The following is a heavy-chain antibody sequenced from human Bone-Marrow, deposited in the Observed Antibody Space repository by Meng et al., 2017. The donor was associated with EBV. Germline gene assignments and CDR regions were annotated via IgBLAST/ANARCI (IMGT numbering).Heavy chain of an antibody. CDR2: IYDSGST. D-gene: IGHD6-19*01. V-gene: IGHV4-61*01. Sequence: VLLPAAGPGLWTPSATLFRPSTFSGGSGSIGSYYLSWIRQPPGKGLEWIGYIYDSGSTNYNPSLKSRVTISVDTSKTQFSLKLSSVTAADTAVYYCARVALAVAGYFDYWGQGTLVTVSS. J-gene: IGHJ4*02. CDR1: GGSGSIGSYY. CDR3: ARVALAVAGYFDY.